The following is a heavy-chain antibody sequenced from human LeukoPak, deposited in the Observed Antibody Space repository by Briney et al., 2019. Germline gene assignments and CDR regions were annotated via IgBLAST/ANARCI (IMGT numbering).Heavy chain of an antibody. CDR1: GFTFSSYA. Sequence: RGSRRPASAASGFTFSSYAMSWVCQSPGKGLEWVSVIRANGGGTSYADSVRGRFTISRDNSKSTLYLQMDNLRVDDTAVYYCAKDIVVGVTVTLDDWGQAWLLTVSS. D-gene: IGHD3-22*01. J-gene: IGHJ4*01. CDR3: AKDIVVGVTVTLDD. CDR2: IRANGGGT. V-gene: IGHV3-23*01.